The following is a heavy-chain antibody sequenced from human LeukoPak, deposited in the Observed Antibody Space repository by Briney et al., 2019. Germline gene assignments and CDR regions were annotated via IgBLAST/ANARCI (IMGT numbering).Heavy chain of an antibody. CDR1: GFTFNTYW. J-gene: IGHJ5*01. D-gene: IGHD3-22*01. CDR2: ISSDGIAT. Sequence: GGSLRLSCAASGFTFNTYWIHWVRQAPGKGLVWVSRISSDGIATAYAESVKGRFTISRDNAKNTLYLQMSSLRVDDTGLYYCARDYSGYYSPFDSWGQGTLVPVSS. CDR3: ARDYSGYYSPFDS. V-gene: IGHV3-74*01.